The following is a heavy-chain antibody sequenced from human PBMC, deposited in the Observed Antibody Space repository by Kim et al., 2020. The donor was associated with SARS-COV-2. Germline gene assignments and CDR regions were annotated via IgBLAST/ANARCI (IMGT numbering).Heavy chain of an antibody. CDR2: IYRGGNT. CDR3: AREQGTSTTSVYNYFDS. V-gene: IGHV3-53*01. CDR1: GFTVSSNY. D-gene: IGHD2-2*01. J-gene: IGHJ4*02. Sequence: GGSLRLSCAASGFTVSSNYMSWVRQAPGKGLEWVSIIYRGGNTCYADAVKGRFTISRDSSKNTLYLQMNNLRAEDTAVYYCAREQGTSTTSVYNYFDSWGQGTLVTVSS.